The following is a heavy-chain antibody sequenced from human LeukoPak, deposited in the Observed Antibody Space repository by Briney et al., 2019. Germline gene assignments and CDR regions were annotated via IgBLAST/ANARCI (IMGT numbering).Heavy chain of an antibody. Sequence: QSGGSLRLSCTASGFTFGDYSMSWVRQAPGKGLEWVSAISGSGGSTYYADSVKGRFTISRDNSKNTLYLQMNSLRAEDTAVYYCAKDLRDVVAVAGTDWFDPWGQGTLVTVSS. CDR3: AKDLRDVVAVAGTDWFDP. CDR1: GFTFGDYS. D-gene: IGHD6-19*01. V-gene: IGHV3-23*01. CDR2: ISGSGGST. J-gene: IGHJ5*02.